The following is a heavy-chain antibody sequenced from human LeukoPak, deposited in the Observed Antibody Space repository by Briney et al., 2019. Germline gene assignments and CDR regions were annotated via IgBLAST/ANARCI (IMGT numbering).Heavy chain of an antibody. CDR2: INPNSGGT. D-gene: IGHD2-15*01. Sequence: ASVKVSCKASGYTFTGYYMHWVRQAPGQGLEWMGWINPNSGGTNYAQKFQGRVTMTRDTPISTAYKELSRLRSDDTAVYYCARGRHIVVVVAATTPPSYWGQGTLVTVSS. J-gene: IGHJ4*02. V-gene: IGHV1-2*02. CDR1: GYTFTGYY. CDR3: ARGRHIVVVVAATTPPSY.